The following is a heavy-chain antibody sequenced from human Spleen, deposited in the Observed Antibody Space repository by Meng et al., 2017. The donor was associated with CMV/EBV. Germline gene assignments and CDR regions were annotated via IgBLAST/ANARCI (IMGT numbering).Heavy chain of an antibody. CDR3: ARSYYYDSSGYYSPFAY. J-gene: IGHJ4*02. D-gene: IGHD3-22*01. CDR2: FNPDSGIT. CDR1: TFTGYY. Sequence: TFTGYYIHWVRQAPGQGLEWMGWFNPDSGITYSAQNFQGRVTMTRDTSINTASMELSRLRSDDTAVYYCARSYYYDSSGYYSPFAYWGQGTLVTVSS. V-gene: IGHV1-2*02.